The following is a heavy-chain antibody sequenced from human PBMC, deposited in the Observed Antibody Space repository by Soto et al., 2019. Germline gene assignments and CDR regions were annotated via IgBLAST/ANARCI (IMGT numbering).Heavy chain of an antibody. D-gene: IGHD2-2*01. Sequence: QVQLVESGGGVVQPGRSLRLSCAASGFTFSSYGMHWVRQAPGKGLEWVAVISYDGSNKYYADSVKGRFTISRDNSKNTLYLQMNSLRAEDTAVYYCAKSMGCISTSCSYYYYGMDVWGQGTTVTVSS. CDR2: ISYDGSNK. CDR1: GFTFSSYG. J-gene: IGHJ6*02. V-gene: IGHV3-30*18. CDR3: AKSMGCISTSCSYYYYGMDV.